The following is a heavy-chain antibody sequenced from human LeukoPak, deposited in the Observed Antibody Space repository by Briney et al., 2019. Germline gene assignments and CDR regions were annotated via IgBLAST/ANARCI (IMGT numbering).Heavy chain of an antibody. V-gene: IGHV1-2*02. Sequence: ASVKVSCKASGYTFTGYYMHWVRQAPGQGLEWMGWINPNSGGTNYAQKLQGRVTMTRDTSISTAYMELSRLRSDDTAVYYCARDGGGRFLEWFYNWFDPWGQGTLVTVSS. CDR1: GYTFTGYY. CDR3: ARDGGGRFLEWFYNWFDP. J-gene: IGHJ5*02. CDR2: INPNSGGT. D-gene: IGHD3-3*01.